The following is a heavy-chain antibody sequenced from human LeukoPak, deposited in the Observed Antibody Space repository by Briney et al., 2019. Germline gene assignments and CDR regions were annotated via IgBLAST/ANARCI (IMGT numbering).Heavy chain of an antibody. J-gene: IGHJ5*02. CDR2: ISSSSSYI. Sequence: GGSLRLSCAASGFTFSSYSMNWVRQAPGKGLEWVSSISSSSSYIYYADSVKGRFTISRDNSKNTLYLQMNSLRAEDTAVYYCARERYSSGWYEAAFDPWGQGTLVTVSS. CDR1: GFTFSSYS. CDR3: ARERYSSGWYEAAFDP. V-gene: IGHV3-21*04. D-gene: IGHD6-19*01.